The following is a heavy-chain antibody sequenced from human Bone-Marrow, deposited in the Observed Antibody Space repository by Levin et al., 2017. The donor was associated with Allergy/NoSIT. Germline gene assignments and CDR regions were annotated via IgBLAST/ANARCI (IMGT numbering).Heavy chain of an antibody. D-gene: IGHD5-24*01. CDR1: GYTFTSFD. V-gene: IGHV1-8*01. J-gene: IGHJ4*02. Sequence: GGSLRLSCKASGYTFTSFDMHWVRQAPGQGPEWMGWMNPNSGDTGYAQGFEGRVTLTRNTSMATAYMELDSLISEDTAVYYCARVPRLRWRHFFSWGQATPVTVSS. CDR3: ARVPRLRWRHFFS. CDR2: MNPNSGDT.